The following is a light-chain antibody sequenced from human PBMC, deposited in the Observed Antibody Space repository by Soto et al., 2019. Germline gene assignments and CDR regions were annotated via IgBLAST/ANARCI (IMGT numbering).Light chain of an antibody. CDR2: GAS. CDR3: QSYTTSPPWLT. J-gene: IGKJ4*01. V-gene: IGKV3-20*01. CDR1: QSVSSSY. Sequence: EIVLTQSPGTLSLSPGERATLSCRASQSVSSSYLGWYQQKPGQAPRLLIYGASNRATGIPDRFSGSGSGTDFTLTISRLEPEDFAVYYWQSYTTSPPWLTFGGGTKVEIK.